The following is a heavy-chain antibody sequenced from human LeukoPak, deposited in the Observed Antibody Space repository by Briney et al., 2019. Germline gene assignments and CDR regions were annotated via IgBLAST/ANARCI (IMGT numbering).Heavy chain of an antibody. CDR1: GGSISSYY. Sequence: SETLSLTCTVSGGSISSYYWSWIRQPPGKGLEWIGYIYYSGSTNYNPSLKSRVTISVDTSKNQFSLKLSSVTAADTAVYYCAREASSYGCLTYNWFDPWGQGTLVTVSS. D-gene: IGHD5-18*01. J-gene: IGHJ5*02. CDR2: IYYSGST. CDR3: AREASSYGCLTYNWFDP. V-gene: IGHV4-59*01.